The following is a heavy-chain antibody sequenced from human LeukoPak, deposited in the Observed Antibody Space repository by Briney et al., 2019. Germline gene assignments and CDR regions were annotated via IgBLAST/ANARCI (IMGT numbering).Heavy chain of an antibody. CDR1: GDSVSPYY. CDR2: ILYTGRT. CDR3: ARDLGPSRGFDY. J-gene: IGHJ4*02. Sequence: SETLSLTCSVSGDSVSPYYWSWIRQPPGKGLEWIGYILYTGRTTYNPSLKSRPTMSMDTSKKQFSLRLRSVTAADTAVYFCARDLGPSRGFDYWGRGTLVTVSS. D-gene: IGHD3-10*01. V-gene: IGHV4-59*02.